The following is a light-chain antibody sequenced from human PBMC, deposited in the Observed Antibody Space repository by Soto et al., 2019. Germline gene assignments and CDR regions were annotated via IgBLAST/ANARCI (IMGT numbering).Light chain of an antibody. CDR2: DAS. V-gene: IGKV3-11*01. CDR3: RQRSNWPMYT. CDR1: QSVSSY. Sequence: EIVLTQSPATLSLSPGERATLSCRASQSVSSYLAWYQQKPGQAPRLLIYDASNRATGIPARFSGSGSGTDFTLTIISLEPEDFAVYYCRQRSNWPMYTFGQGTKLEIK. J-gene: IGKJ2*01.